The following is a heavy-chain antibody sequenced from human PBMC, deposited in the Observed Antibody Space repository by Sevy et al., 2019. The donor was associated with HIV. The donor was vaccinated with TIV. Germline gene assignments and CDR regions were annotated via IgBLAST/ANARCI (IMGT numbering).Heavy chain of an antibody. V-gene: IGHV1-24*01. CDR3: TTMQYYHNVIGYSSGDY. D-gene: IGHD2-21*01. CDR1: GYTLTELS. CDR2: FDPEDGET. Sequence: AAVKVSCKVSGYTLTELSMHWLRQAPRKGFERTGGFDPEDGETIYAQNFQGRLTMSEDTSTNTAYMELRSLRSEDTALYYCTTMQYYHNVIGYSSGDYWGQGTLVTVSS. J-gene: IGHJ4*02.